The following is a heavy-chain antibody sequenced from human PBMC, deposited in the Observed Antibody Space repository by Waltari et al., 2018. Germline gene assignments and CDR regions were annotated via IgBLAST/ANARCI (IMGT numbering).Heavy chain of an antibody. V-gene: IGHV1-8*01. CDR3: ARGFRGHDAFDI. D-gene: IGHD3-10*01. CDR2: MNPNSGYT. J-gene: IGHJ3*02. CDR1: GYTFTSYD. Sequence: QVQLVQSGAEVKRPGASVKVSCKASGYTFTSYDINWVRQATGQGLEWMGWMNPNSGYTAYAQNVQGRVTMTRDTSIRTAYMELSSLTSEDTAVYYCARGFRGHDAFDIWGQGTMVTVSS.